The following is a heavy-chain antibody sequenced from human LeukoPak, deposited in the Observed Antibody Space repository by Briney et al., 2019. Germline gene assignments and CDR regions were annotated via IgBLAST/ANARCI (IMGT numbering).Heavy chain of an antibody. CDR3: ARGTAMAPEDYYYGMDV. Sequence: SSVKVSCKASGGTFSSYAISWVRQAPGQGLEWMGRIIPIFGIANYAQKFQGRVTITADKSTSTAYMELSSLRSEDTAVYYCARGTAMAPEDYYYGMDVWGQGTTVTVSS. CDR2: IIPIFGIA. J-gene: IGHJ6*02. V-gene: IGHV1-69*04. CDR1: GGTFSSYA. D-gene: IGHD5-18*01.